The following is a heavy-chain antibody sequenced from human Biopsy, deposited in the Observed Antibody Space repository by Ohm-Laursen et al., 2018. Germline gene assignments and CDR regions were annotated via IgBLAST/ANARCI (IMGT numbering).Heavy chain of an antibody. CDR2: INQAGTT. D-gene: IGHD2-15*01. Sequence: GTLSLTCVVFGKTFSDYQWSWIRQPPGKGLEWIGQINQAGTTIYNPSLKSRVSISADASKYEFSLRLTSVTAADTAVYLCGNEVHGRDYWGLGAQVTVSS. CDR3: GNEVHGRDY. CDR1: GKTFSDYQ. V-gene: IGHV4-34*08. J-gene: IGHJ4*02.